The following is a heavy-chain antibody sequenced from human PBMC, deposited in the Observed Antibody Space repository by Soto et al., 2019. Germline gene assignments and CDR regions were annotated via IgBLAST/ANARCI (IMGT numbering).Heavy chain of an antibody. Sequence: GGSLRLSCAASGFTFSSYSMNWVRQAPGKGLEWVSSISSSSSYIYYADSVKGRFTISRDNAKNSLYLQMNSLRVEDTAVYYCARGFGSTRIGYFDYWGQGTLVTVSS. CDR3: ARGFGSTRIGYFDY. D-gene: IGHD1-1*01. CDR1: GFTFSSYS. J-gene: IGHJ4*02. CDR2: ISSSSSYI. V-gene: IGHV3-21*01.